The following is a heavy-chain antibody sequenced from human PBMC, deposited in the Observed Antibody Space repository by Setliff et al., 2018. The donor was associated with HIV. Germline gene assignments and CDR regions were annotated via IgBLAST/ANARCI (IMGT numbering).Heavy chain of an antibody. CDR2: ISHSGSS. CDR1: GESFSPYY. CDR3: VRGANFYTPRKRIFDH. Sequence: SETLSLTCAVYGESFSPYYWNWIRQSPGKGLEWIGEISHSGSSNYSPSLESRLTISVDTSQNQVSLKLNSGTAADSAVYYCVRGANFYTPRKRIFDHWGQGVLVTVSS. J-gene: IGHJ4*02. D-gene: IGHD3-3*01. V-gene: IGHV4-34*01.